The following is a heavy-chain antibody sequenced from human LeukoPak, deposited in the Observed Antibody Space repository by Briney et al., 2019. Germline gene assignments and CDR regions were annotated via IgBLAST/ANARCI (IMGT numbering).Heavy chain of an antibody. CDR3: AREKGGATGY. CDR2: ISSSSSYI. J-gene: IGHJ4*02. D-gene: IGHD1-26*01. Sequence: GGSLRLSCAASGFTFSSYSMNWVRQAPGKGLEWVSSISSSSSYIYYADSVKGRFTISRDNAKNSLYLQMNSLRAEATAVYYCAREKGGATGYWGQGTLVTVSS. CDR1: GFTFSSYS. V-gene: IGHV3-21*01.